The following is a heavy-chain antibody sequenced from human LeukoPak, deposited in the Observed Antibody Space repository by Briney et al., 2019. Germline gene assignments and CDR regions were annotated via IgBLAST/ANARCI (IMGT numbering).Heavy chain of an antibody. D-gene: IGHD2-2*01. CDR1: GGSINDITYY. V-gene: IGHV4-39*07. Sequence: PSETLSLTCTVSGGSINDITYYWGWIRQPPGKGLEWIGSIYYSGSTYYNPSLKSRVTISVDTSKNQFSLKLSSVTAADTAVYYCARERCSSTSCYLYYYYYYMDVWGKGTTVTVSS. J-gene: IGHJ6*03. CDR2: IYYSGST. CDR3: ARERCSSTSCYLYYYYYYMDV.